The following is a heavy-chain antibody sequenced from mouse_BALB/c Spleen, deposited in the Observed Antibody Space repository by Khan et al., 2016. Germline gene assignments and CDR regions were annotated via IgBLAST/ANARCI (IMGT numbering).Heavy chain of an antibody. V-gene: IGHV3-6*02. Sequence: EVQLQESGPGLVKPSQSLSLTCSVTGYTITSGYYWNWIRQFPGNKLEWMGYISYDGSNNYNPSLKNRISITRDTSKNQFFLKLNSVTSEDTSTYYCVTVRRFYAMDYWGQGTSVTVSS. J-gene: IGHJ4*01. CDR1: GYTITSGYY. CDR2: ISYDGSN. D-gene: IGHD2-14*01. CDR3: VTVRRFYAMDY.